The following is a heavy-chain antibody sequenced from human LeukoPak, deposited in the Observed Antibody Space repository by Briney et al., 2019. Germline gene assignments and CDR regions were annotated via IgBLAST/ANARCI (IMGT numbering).Heavy chain of an antibody. CDR3: AKGREVRYHDAFGI. D-gene: IGHD3-10*01. J-gene: IGHJ3*02. V-gene: IGHV3-33*06. CDR1: GFTFSNYG. CDR2: IWYDGSKK. Sequence: PGGSLRLSCAASGFTFSNYGMHWVRQAPGKGLEWVAVIWYDGSKKYYRDSVKGRFTISRDNSKNTLYLQMNSLRAEDTAVYYCAKGREVRYHDAFGIWGQGTMVTVSS.